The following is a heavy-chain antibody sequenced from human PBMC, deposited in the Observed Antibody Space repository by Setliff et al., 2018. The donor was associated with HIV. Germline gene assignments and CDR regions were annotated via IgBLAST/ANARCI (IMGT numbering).Heavy chain of an antibody. CDR3: ARDYIHVFDI. J-gene: IGHJ3*02. CDR1: GYTFTSYD. CDR2: INPNSGGT. V-gene: IGHV1-2*02. Sequence: ASVKVSCKASGYTFTSYDINWVRQAPGQGLEWMGWINPNSGGTNYEQKFQGRVTMTRDTSISTAYMELSRLKSDDTAVYYCARDYIHVFDIWGQGTMVTVSS.